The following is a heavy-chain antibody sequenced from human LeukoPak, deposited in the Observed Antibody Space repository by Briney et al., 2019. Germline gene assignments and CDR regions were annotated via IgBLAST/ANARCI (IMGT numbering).Heavy chain of an antibody. Sequence: GGSLRLSCAASGFTLCSLAMRWVPHATGEGRECVSAISGSGGSTYYAAAVKGRFTISRDNSKNTLYLQMNSLRAEDTAVYYCAKGYCTNGVCYVDCWGQGPLVTVSS. V-gene: IGHV3-23*01. CDR2: ISGSGGST. J-gene: IGHJ4*02. CDR3: AKGYCTNGVCYVDC. CDR1: GFTLCSLA. D-gene: IGHD2-8*01.